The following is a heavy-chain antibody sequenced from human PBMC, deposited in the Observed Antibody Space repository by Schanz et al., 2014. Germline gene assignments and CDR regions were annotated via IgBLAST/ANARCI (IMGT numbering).Heavy chain of an antibody. Sequence: EVQLVESGGGLVKPGGSLRLSCAASGFSFSSYTMSWVRQAPGKGLQWVSSLSGDGGTTHYADSVKGRFTISRDNYKNTLYLQMSSLKTEDTAVYYCVRLDVHDYWGQGTLXTVSA. J-gene: IGHJ4*02. D-gene: IGHD3-16*01. CDR1: GFSFSSYT. CDR2: LSGDGGTT. CDR3: VRLDVHDY. V-gene: IGHV3-23*04.